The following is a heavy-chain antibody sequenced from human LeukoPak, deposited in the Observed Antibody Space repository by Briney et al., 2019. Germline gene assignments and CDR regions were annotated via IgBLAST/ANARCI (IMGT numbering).Heavy chain of an antibody. Sequence: PGGSLRLSCAASGFTFSSYGMHWVRQAPGKGPEWVAFIRYDGSNKYYADSVKGRFTISRDNSKNTLYLQMNSLRAEDTAVYYCAKAKGGYDSGIDYWGQGTLVTVSS. CDR2: IRYDGSNK. V-gene: IGHV3-30*02. CDR1: GFTFSSYG. CDR3: AKAKGGYDSGIDY. J-gene: IGHJ4*02. D-gene: IGHD5-12*01.